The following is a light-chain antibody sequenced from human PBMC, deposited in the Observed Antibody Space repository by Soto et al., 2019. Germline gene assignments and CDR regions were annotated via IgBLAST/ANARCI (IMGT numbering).Light chain of an antibody. CDR3: QSYDNTNVV. CDR2: ENS. CDR1: SGNIASSY. Sequence: NFMLTQPHSVSESPGKTVTISCSRSSGNIASSYVQWYQQRPGSPPTTVIYENSQRPSGVPDRFSASIDSSSKSASLTISVLKTEDEADYYCQSYDNTNVVFGGGTQLTVL. J-gene: IGLJ2*01. V-gene: IGLV6-57*04.